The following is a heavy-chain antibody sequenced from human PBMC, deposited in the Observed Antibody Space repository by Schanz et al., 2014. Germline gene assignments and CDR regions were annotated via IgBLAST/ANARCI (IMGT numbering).Heavy chain of an antibody. D-gene: IGHD3-10*01. V-gene: IGHV3-7*01. J-gene: IGHJ5*02. CDR2: INPDGSGK. CDR1: GFTVSSNY. Sequence: EVQLVESGGGLIQPGGSLRLSCAVSGFTVSSNYMSWVRQAPGKGLESVAKINPDGSGKYYVVSVEGRFTISRDNAKNSLYLQMNSLRDEDTAVYYCARDSDRATMVRTYNWLDPWGQGTLVTVSS. CDR3: ARDSDRATMVRTYNWLDP.